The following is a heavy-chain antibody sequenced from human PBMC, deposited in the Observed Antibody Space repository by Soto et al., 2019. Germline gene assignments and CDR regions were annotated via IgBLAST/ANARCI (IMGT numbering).Heavy chain of an antibody. D-gene: IGHD2-8*02. CDR1: GGCLSGYY. CDR3: ARDKITGLFDY. Sequence: PSETLSLTCAVYGGCLSGYYWTWIRQPPGTGLEWIGEIDHSGSTNYYPSLKSRVTISVDTSKDQFSLKLTSVTAAETAVYYCARDKITGLFDYWGQGTLVTVSS. CDR2: IDHSGST. J-gene: IGHJ4*02. V-gene: IGHV4-34*01.